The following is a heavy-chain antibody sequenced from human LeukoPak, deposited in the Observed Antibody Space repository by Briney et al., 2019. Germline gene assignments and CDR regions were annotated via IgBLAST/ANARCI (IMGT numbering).Heavy chain of an antibody. J-gene: IGHJ5*02. Sequence: SQTLSLTCTVSGGSISSGSYYWSWIRQPAGKGLEWIGRIYTSGSTNYNPSLKSRVTISVDTSKNQFSLKLSSVTAADTAVYYCARLTSSSWYERTNWFDPWGQGTLVTVSS. CDR1: GGSISSGSYY. D-gene: IGHD6-13*01. V-gene: IGHV4-61*02. CDR3: ARLTSSSWYERTNWFDP. CDR2: IYTSGST.